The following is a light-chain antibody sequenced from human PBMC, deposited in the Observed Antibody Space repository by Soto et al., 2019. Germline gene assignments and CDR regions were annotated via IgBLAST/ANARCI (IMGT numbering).Light chain of an antibody. J-gene: IGKJ1*01. V-gene: IGKV1-39*01. CDR1: QSISSY. CDR3: QQSYSTPRT. Sequence: DVQVTQSPSTLSASLGDRVIITCRASQSISSYLNWYQQKPGKAPKLLIYAASSLQSGVPSRFSGSGAGTDFTLTISSLQPEDFATYYCQQSYSTPRTFGQGTKVEIK. CDR2: AAS.